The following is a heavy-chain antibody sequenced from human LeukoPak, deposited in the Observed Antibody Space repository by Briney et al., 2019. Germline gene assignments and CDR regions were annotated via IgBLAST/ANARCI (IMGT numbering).Heavy chain of an antibody. CDR2: ISSSSSYI. CDR1: GFTLSSYS. CDR3: ARAREGYDFWSGYGGAFDI. V-gene: IGHV3-21*01. D-gene: IGHD3-3*01. Sequence: PGGSLRLSCAASGFTLSSYSMNWVRQAPGKGLEWVSSISSSSSYIYYADSVKGRFTISRDNAKNSLYLQMNSLRAEDTAVYYCARAREGYDFWSGYGGAFDIWGQGTMVTVSS. J-gene: IGHJ3*02.